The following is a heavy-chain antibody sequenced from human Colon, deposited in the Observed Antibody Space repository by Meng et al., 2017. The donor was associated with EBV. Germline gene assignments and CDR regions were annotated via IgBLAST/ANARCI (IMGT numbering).Heavy chain of an antibody. V-gene: IGHV4-61*08. D-gene: IGHD3-16*01. CDR1: RNSGSSGAAY. CDR3: AKNMVFLGEKQMFDH. J-gene: IGHJ5*02. Sequence: LVNPSGTLSLTCIASRNSGSSGAAYWTCIRQPPGKGLQWIGYIFSRGSTNYSPSRTTHKHAHLDTETNQFSLKLHSVTTADTAVYYCAKNMVFLGEKQMFDHLDQGALVTVS. CDR2: IFSRGST.